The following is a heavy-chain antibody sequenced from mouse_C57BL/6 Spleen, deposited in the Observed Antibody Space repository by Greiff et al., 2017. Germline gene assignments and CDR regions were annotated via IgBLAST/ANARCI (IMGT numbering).Heavy chain of an antibody. CDR3: TSPYYGSSPLYYAMDY. D-gene: IGHD1-1*01. V-gene: IGHV1-5*01. Sequence: EVQLQESGTVLARPGASVKMSCKTSGYTFTSYWMHWVKQRPGQGLEWIGAIYPGNSDTSYNQKFKGKAKLTAVTSASTAYMELSSLTNEDSAVYYCTSPYYGSSPLYYAMDYWGQGTSVTVSS. CDR2: IYPGNSDT. J-gene: IGHJ4*01. CDR1: GYTFTSYW.